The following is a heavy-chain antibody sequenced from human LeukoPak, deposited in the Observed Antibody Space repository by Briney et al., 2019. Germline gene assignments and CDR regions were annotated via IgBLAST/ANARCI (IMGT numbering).Heavy chain of an antibody. CDR1: GFTFSSYA. D-gene: IGHD2/OR15-2a*01. V-gene: IGHV3-66*01. Sequence: PGGSLRLSCAASGFTFSSYAMSWVRQAPGKGLEWVSAIYISGSTYYADSVKGRFIVSRDTSKNTLFLQMNSLRAEDTAVYYCARDRTQYYYFDYWGQGTLVTVSS. J-gene: IGHJ4*02. CDR2: IYISGST. CDR3: ARDRTQYYYFDY.